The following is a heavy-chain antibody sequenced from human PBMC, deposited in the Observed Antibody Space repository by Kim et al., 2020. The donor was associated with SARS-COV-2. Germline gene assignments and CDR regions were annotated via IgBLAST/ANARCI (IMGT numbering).Heavy chain of an antibody. V-gene: IGHV3-43*01. J-gene: IGHJ4*02. Sequence: ADSVKGRFTISRDNSKNSLYLQMNSLRTEDTALYYCAKGLTSTVTTSFDYWGQGTLVTVSS. D-gene: IGHD4-17*01. CDR3: AKGLTSTVTTSFDY.